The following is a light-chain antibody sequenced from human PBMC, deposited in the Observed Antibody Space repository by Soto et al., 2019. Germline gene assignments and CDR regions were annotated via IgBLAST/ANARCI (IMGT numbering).Light chain of an antibody. J-gene: IGLJ1*01. CDR1: SFNIGSNY. CDR3: STWDNSLSAGL. V-gene: IGLV1-51*01. CDR2: DNN. Sequence: QAVVTQPPSVSAAPGQKVTISCSGSSFNIGSNYVSWYQQLPGTAPKLLIYDNNKRPSGIPDRFSGSKSGTSATLGITGLQTGDEADYYCSTWDNSLSAGLFGTGTKLTVL.